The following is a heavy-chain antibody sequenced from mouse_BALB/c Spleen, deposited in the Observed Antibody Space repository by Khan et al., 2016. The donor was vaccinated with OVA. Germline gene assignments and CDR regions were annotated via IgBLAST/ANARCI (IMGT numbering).Heavy chain of an antibody. CDR2: ISDGGSYT. CDR3: VRGYYGDPFAY. V-gene: IGHV5-4*02. J-gene: IGHJ3*01. CDR1: GFTFSDYY. D-gene: IGHD2-13*01. Sequence: EVELVESGGGLVKPGGSLTLSCAASGFTFSDYYMYWVRQTPEKRLEWVATISDGGSYTYYPDSMKGRFTISRDDAENKLFLQMSSLRTDDTARYYWVRGYYGDPFAYWGQGTLVTVSA.